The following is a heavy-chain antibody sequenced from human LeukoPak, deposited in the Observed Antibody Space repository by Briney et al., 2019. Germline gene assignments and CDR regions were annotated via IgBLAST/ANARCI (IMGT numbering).Heavy chain of an antibody. V-gene: IGHV4-4*07. D-gene: IGHD5-24*01. CDR1: GGSISSYY. Sequence: SETLSLTCTVSGGSISSYYWSWIRQPAGKGLEWIGRIYTSGSTNYNPSLKSRVTMSVDTSKNQFSLKLSSVTAADTAVYYCARFAKWLQFSIQYYFDYWGQGTLVTVSS. J-gene: IGHJ4*02. CDR2: IYTSGST. CDR3: ARFAKWLQFSIQYYFDY.